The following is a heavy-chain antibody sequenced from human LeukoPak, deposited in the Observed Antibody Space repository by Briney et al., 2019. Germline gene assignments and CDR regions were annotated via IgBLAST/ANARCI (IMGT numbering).Heavy chain of an antibody. Sequence: SETLSLTCTVSGGSIINNYWNWIRQPPGKGLEWIGYISYSEIINYNPSLKSRFTISVDTSKNQFSLKLSSVTVADTAVYYCARAQWEAAAGQYIDYWGQGTLVTVSS. J-gene: IGHJ4*02. CDR2: ISYSEII. D-gene: IGHD6-13*01. V-gene: IGHV4-59*01. CDR1: GGSIINNY. CDR3: ARAQWEAAAGQYIDY.